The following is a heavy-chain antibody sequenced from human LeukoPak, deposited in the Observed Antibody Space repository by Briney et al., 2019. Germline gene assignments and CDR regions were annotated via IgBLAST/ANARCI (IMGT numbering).Heavy chain of an antibody. D-gene: IGHD4-17*01. CDR1: GGSISSSY. CDR2: IYYAGST. Sequence: SETLSLTCTVSGGSISSSYWSWIRQPPGKGLEWIGYIYYAGSTTYNPSLKSRVIISVDTSKNQFSLKLRSVTAADTAVYYCARDYGDIPPDWYYDLWGRGTLVTVSS. V-gene: IGHV4-59*01. J-gene: IGHJ2*01. CDR3: ARDYGDIPPDWYYDL.